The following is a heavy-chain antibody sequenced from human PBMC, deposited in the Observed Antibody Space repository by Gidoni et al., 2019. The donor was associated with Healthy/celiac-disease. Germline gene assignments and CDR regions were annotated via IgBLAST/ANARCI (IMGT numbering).Heavy chain of an antibody. Sequence: EVQLVESGGGLVKPGGSLRLSCAPPGFTSSRYSMNLVRQAPGKGLEWVSSISSSSSYIYYADSVKGRFTISRDNSKNSLYLQMNSLRAEDTAVYYCARAHINYYDSSGIFDYWGQGTLVTVSS. CDR2: ISSSSSYI. D-gene: IGHD3-22*01. CDR1: GFTSSRYS. V-gene: IGHV3-21*01. CDR3: ARAHINYYDSSGIFDY. J-gene: IGHJ4*02.